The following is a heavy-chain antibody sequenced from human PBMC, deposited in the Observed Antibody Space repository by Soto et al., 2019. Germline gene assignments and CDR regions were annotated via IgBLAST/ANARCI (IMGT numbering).Heavy chain of an antibody. CDR2: ILSDGSNK. V-gene: IGHV3-30-3*01. Sequence: GGSLRLSCAVSGFTLSSHAMHWVRQAPGKGLEWVALILSDGSNKYYADSVKGRFTTSRDNSKNTMYLQMNSLSVEDTAVYYCARDDEGGSDCDLGYWGHGALVSV. D-gene: IGHD1-26*01. CDR1: GFTLSSHA. J-gene: IGHJ4*01. CDR3: ARDDEGGSDCDLGY.